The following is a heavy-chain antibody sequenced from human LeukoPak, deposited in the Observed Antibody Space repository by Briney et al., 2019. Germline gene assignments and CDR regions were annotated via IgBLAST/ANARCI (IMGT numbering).Heavy chain of an antibody. CDR2: IYYSGST. V-gene: IGHV4-39*01. D-gene: IGHD1-26*01. J-gene: IGHJ4*02. CDR1: GGSISSSSYY. CDR3: AREKVGATSDYFDY. Sequence: SETLSLTCTVSGGSISSSSYYWGWIRQPPGKGLEWIGSIYYSGSTYYNPSLKSRVTISVDTSKYQFSLKLSSVTAADTAVYYCAREKVGATSDYFDYWGQGTLVTVSS.